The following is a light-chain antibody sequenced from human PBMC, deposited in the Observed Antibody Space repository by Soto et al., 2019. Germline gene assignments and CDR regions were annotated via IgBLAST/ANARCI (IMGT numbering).Light chain of an antibody. CDR3: QQYGSSPPIT. J-gene: IGKJ5*01. Sequence: EIVLTQSPGTLSLSPGEIATLSFSASQSVSSSYLARYQQKPGQAPRLLIYGASSRATGIPDRFSGSGSGTDFTLTISRLEPEDFAVYYCQQYGSSPPITFGQGTRLEIK. V-gene: IGKV3-20*01. CDR1: QSVSSSY. CDR2: GAS.